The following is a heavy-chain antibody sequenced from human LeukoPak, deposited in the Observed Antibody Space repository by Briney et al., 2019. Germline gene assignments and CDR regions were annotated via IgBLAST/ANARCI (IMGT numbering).Heavy chain of an antibody. V-gene: IGHV3-74*01. CDR1: GFTFSSYW. D-gene: IGHD2-8*01. CDR2: INSDGSST. Sequence: GGSLRLSCAASGFTFSSYWMHWVRQAPGKGLVWVSRINSDGSSTRYADSVKGRFTISRDNAKNTLYLQMNSLRAEDTAVYYCARDSDFVPTSDAFDIWDQGTMVTVSS. J-gene: IGHJ3*02. CDR3: ARDSDFVPTSDAFDI.